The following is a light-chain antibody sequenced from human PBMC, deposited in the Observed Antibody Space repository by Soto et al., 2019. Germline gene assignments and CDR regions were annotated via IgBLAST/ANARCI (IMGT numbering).Light chain of an antibody. Sequence: DLQMTQSPSTLSASVGDRVTITCRASQSINSWLAWYQQKPGKAPKLLIYKASTLQSGVPSRFSGSGSRTEFTLTISNLQPDDFATYYCQQYHTFETFGQGTKVEIK. CDR1: QSINSW. CDR2: KAS. CDR3: QQYHTFET. J-gene: IGKJ1*01. V-gene: IGKV1-5*03.